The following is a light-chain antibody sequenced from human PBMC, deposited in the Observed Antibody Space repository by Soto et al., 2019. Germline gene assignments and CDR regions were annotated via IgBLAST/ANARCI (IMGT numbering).Light chain of an antibody. CDR1: QSVSSSY. Sequence: EIVLTQSPGTLALCPGERASLSCRASQSVSSSYLAWYQQKPGQAPRLLIYGASSRATGISDRFSGSGSGTDFTLTISRLEPEDFAVYYCQHYVSPPITFGQGTRLEI. V-gene: IGKV3-20*01. J-gene: IGKJ5*01. CDR2: GAS. CDR3: QHYVSPPIT.